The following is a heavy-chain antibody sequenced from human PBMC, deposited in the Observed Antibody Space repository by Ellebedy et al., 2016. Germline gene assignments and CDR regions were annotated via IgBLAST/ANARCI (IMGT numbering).Heavy chain of an antibody. J-gene: IGHJ4*02. V-gene: IGHV3-11*04. D-gene: IGHD2-2*01. CDR1: GFTFSGYY. Sequence: GGSLRLXXAASGFTFSGYYMNWIRQAPGKGLEWVSYISSSGDKIYYADSVKGRFTISRDNAKNSLYLQMSSLRGEDTAVYYCARSTHQLLSNFDCWGQGTLVTVSS. CDR3: ARSTHQLLSNFDC. CDR2: ISSSGDKI.